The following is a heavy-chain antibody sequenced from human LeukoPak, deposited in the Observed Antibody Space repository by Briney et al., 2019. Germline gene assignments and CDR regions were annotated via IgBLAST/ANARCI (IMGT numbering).Heavy chain of an antibody. D-gene: IGHD2-2*01. J-gene: IGHJ1*01. Sequence: GASVKVSCKASGYTFTGYYMHWVRQAPGQGLEWMGRINPNSGGTNYAQKFQGRVTMTRDTSISTAYMELSRLRSDDTAVYYCARVRYCSCTSCYIDEYFQHWGQGTLVTVSS. V-gene: IGHV1-2*06. CDR2: INPNSGGT. CDR3: ARVRYCSCTSCYIDEYFQH. CDR1: GYTFTGYY.